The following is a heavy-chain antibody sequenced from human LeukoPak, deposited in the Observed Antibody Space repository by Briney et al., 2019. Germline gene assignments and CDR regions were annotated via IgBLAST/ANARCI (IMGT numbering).Heavy chain of an antibody. Sequence: SETLSLTCTVSGGSISSYYWSWIRQPPGKGLEWIGYIYYSGSTNCNPSLKSRVTISVETSKNQFSLKLSSVTAADTAVYYCARGEGYSRYWGQGTLVTVSS. J-gene: IGHJ4*02. CDR3: ARGEGYSRY. D-gene: IGHD5-18*01. CDR1: GGSISSYY. V-gene: IGHV4-59*01. CDR2: IYYSGST.